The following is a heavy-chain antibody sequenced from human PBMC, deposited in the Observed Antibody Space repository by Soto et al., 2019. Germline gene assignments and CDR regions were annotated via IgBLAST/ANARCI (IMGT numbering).Heavy chain of an antibody. CDR2: IYYSGST. CDR3: ARSGTTVTTKWFDP. D-gene: IGHD4-17*01. Sequence: QVQLQESGPGLVKPSQTLSLTCTVSGGSISSGGYYWSWIRQHPGKGLEWIGYIYYSGSTYYNPSLTSRVTISVDTSNNQFSLKLSSVTAADTAVYYCARSGTTVTTKWFDPWGQGTLVTVSS. J-gene: IGHJ5*02. CDR1: GGSISSGGYY. V-gene: IGHV4-31*03.